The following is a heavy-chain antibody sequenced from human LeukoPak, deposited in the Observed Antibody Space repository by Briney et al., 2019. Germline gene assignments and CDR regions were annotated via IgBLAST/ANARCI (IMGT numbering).Heavy chain of an antibody. CDR1: GFTFSNYW. CDR2: VGTDGSST. V-gene: IGHV3-74*01. D-gene: IGHD4-23*01. Sequence: SGGSLRLSCVASGFTFSNYWMDWVRQVPGKGPVWVSRVGTDGSSTAYADYVKGRFTISRDNAKNTLYLQMNSLRVEDTAVYYCARDKYGGNSNAFDIWGQGTLVTVSS. CDR3: ARDKYGGNSNAFDI. J-gene: IGHJ3*02.